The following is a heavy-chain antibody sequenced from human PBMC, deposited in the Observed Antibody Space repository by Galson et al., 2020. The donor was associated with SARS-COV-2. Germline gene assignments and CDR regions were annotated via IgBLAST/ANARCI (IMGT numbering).Heavy chain of an antibody. D-gene: IGHD3-22*01. J-gene: IGHJ4*02. V-gene: IGHV4-59*02. CDR2: IYHSGST. CDR1: GGSVSSYL. Sequence: SETLSLTCTVSGGSVSSYLWSWIRQPPGKGLEWIGYIYHSGSTNYNPSLKSRVTISVDTSKNQFSLKLSSVTAADTAVYYCARDYDSSGYYFAYWGQGTLATVSS. CDR3: ARDYDSSGYYFAY.